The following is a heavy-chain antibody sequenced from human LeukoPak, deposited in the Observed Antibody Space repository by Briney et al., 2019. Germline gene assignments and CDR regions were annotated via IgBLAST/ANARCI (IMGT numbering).Heavy chain of an antibody. CDR1: GGSISSGDYY. V-gene: IGHV4-30-4*08. CDR2: IYYSGST. D-gene: IGHD2-2*01. J-gene: IGHJ4*02. CDR3: ARVGDCSSTSCSPFDY. Sequence: SQTLSLTCTVSGGSISSGDYYWSWIRQPPGKGLEWIGYIYYSGSTYYNPSLKSRVTISVDTSKNQFSLKLSSVTAADTAVYYCARVGDCSSTSCSPFDYWGQGTLVTVSS.